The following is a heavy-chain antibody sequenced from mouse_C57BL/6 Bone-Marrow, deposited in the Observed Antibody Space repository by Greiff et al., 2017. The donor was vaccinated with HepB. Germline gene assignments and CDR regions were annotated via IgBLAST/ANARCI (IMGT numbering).Heavy chain of an antibody. D-gene: IGHD1-1*01. CDR2: IDPENGDT. J-gene: IGHJ3*01. CDR1: GFTINDDY. V-gene: IGHV14-4*01. Sequence: EVQLQQSGAELVRPGASVKLSCTASGFTINDDYMHWVKQRPEQGLEWIGWIDPENGDTEYASKFQGKATITADTSSNTAYLQLRSLTSEDTAVYYCTTEYGTAWFAYWGQGTLLTVSA. CDR3: TTEYGTAWFAY.